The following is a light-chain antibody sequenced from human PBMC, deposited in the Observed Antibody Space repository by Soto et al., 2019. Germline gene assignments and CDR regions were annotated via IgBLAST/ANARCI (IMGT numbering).Light chain of an antibody. V-gene: IGKV3-20*01. CDR3: LQYGSSSWT. CDR1: QSVSSSY. CDR2: GAS. J-gene: IGKJ1*01. Sequence: EIVLTQSPGTLSLSPGERATLSCRASQSVSSSYLAWYQQKPGQAPRLLIYGASSRATGIPDRFSGSGSGTDFTLTISRLEPEDFAVYYCLQYGSSSWTFSQGTKVEIK.